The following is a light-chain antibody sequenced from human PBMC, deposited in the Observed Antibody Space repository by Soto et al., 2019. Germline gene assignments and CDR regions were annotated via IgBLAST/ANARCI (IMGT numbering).Light chain of an antibody. Sequence: SYELTQPPSVSVAPGETATITCGGNNIGSKSVHWYQQKAGQAPVLTIYYDRDRSSGIPERFSGSNSGNTATLTINRVEAGDEADYYCQVWDNNSDHVVFGGGTKLTVL. CDR3: QVWDNNSDHVV. CDR1: NIGSKS. J-gene: IGLJ2*01. V-gene: IGLV3-21*04. CDR2: YDR.